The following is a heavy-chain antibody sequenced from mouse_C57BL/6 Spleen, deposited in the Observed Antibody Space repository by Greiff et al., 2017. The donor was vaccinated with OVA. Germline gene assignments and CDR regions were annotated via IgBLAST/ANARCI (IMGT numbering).Heavy chain of an antibody. J-gene: IGHJ2*01. CDR2: IYPSDSET. CDR1: GYTFTSYW. Sequence: QVQLQQPGAELVRPGSSVKLSCKASGYTFTSYWMAWVKQRPGQGLEWIGNIYPSDSETHYNQKFKDKATLTVDKSSSTAYMQLSSLTSEESAVYYCGRGSSGTGYYCDYWGQGTTLTVSS. V-gene: IGHV1-61*01. CDR3: GRGSSGTGYYCDY. D-gene: IGHD4-1*01.